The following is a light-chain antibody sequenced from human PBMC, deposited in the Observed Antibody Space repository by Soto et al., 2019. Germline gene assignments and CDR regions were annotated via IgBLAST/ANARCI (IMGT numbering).Light chain of an antibody. CDR2: KAS. CDR3: QHYNSYSEA. V-gene: IGKV1-5*03. J-gene: IGKJ1*01. CDR1: QTISSW. Sequence: DIQMTQSPSTLSGSVGDRVTITCRASQTISSWLAWYQQKPGKAPKLLIYKASTLKSGGPSRFSGSGSGTEFTLTISSLQPDDFATYYCQHYNSYSEALGQGTKVELK.